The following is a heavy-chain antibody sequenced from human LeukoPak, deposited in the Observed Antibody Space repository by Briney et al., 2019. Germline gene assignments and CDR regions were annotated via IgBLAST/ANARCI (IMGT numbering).Heavy chain of an antibody. CDR2: IYYSGST. Sequence: SETLSLTCTVSGVSISSYYWSWIRQPPGKGLEWIGYIYYSGSTNYNPSLKSRVTISVDTSKNQFSLKLSSVTAADTAVYYCARAGWELLPWAFDIWGQGTMVTVSS. J-gene: IGHJ3*02. CDR3: ARAGWELLPWAFDI. CDR1: GVSISSYY. V-gene: IGHV4-59*01. D-gene: IGHD1-26*01.